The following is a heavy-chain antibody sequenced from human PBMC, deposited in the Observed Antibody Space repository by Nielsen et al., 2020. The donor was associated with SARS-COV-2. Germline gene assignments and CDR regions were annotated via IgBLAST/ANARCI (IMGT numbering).Heavy chain of an antibody. Sequence: GGSLRLSCAASGFTFSSYSMNWVRQGPGKGLEWVSSISGSGGSTYYADSVKGRFTISRDNSRNMVYLQMNSLRPEDTAVYYCAREFALRDTAYFDYWGQGTLVTVSS. CDR1: GFTFSSYS. D-gene: IGHD5-18*01. J-gene: IGHJ4*02. V-gene: IGHV3-23*01. CDR3: AREFALRDTAYFDY. CDR2: ISGSGGST.